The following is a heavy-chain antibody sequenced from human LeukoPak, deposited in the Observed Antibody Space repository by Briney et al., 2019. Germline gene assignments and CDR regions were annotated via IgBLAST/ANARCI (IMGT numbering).Heavy chain of an antibody. CDR2: FDPEDGET. CDR1: GYTLTELS. J-gene: IGHJ4*02. D-gene: IGHD3-10*01. CDR3: GGSAGGDSSLDY. Sequence: ASVKVSCKVSGYTLTELSMHWVRQAPGKGLEWMGGFDPEDGETIYAQKFQDRVAMTEDTSTDTAYMELSSLRSEDTAVYYCGGSAGGDSSLDYWGQGTLVTVSS. V-gene: IGHV1-24*01.